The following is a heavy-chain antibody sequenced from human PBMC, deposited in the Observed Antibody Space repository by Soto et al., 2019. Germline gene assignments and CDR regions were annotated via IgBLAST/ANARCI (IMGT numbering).Heavy chain of an antibody. J-gene: IGHJ4*02. CDR2: IIPIFGTA. Sequence: GASVKVSCKASGGTFSSYAISWVRQAPGQGLEWMGGIIPIFGTANYAQRFQGRVTITADESTSTAYMELSSLRSEDTAVYYCAREGSNYYGSGSYYHWGQGTLVTVSS. CDR3: AREGSNYYGSGSYYH. D-gene: IGHD3-10*01. V-gene: IGHV1-69*13. CDR1: GGTFSSYA.